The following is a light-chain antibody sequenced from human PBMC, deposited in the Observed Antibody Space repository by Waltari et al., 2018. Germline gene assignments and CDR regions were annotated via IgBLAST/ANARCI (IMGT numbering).Light chain of an antibody. CDR3: CSSAGPYVV. CDR1: SSDVGGYNY. Sequence: QSALTQPRSVSGSPGQSVTISCTGTSSDVGGYNYVSWYQQHPGKAPKLMIYDVSKRPSGVPDRFSGSKSGNTASLTISGLQAEDEADYYCCSSAGPYVVFGGGTKLTVL. CDR2: DVS. J-gene: IGLJ3*02. V-gene: IGLV2-11*01.